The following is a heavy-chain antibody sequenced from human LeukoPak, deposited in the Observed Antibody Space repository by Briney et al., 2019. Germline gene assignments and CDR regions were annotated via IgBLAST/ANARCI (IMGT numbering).Heavy chain of an antibody. Sequence: GASVKVSCKASGYTFNDYTMNWVRQAPGQGLEWMGWINTKTGNPTYAQGFIGRFVFSLDTSVSVAYLQINGLEADDTAMYYCARDHDFLSGHSRRDFDYWGQGTLVTVSS. J-gene: IGHJ4*02. V-gene: IGHV7-4-1*04. CDR2: INTKTGNP. CDR3: ARDHDFLSGHSRRDFDY. CDR1: GYTFNDYT. D-gene: IGHD3-3*01.